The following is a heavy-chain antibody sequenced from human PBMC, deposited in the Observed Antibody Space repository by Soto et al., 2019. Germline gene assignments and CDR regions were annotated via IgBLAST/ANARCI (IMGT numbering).Heavy chain of an antibody. CDR1: GFTFDDYA. CDR2: ISWNSGSI. CDR3: VNDKSCHNTGDLEY. J-gene: IGHJ4*02. D-gene: IGHD1-1*01. V-gene: IGHV3-9*01. Sequence: EVQLVESGGTLVEPGRSLRLSCAASGFTFDDYAMHWVRQAPGKGLEWVASISWNSGSIGYADSVTGGFTISRDNAKNSLPIPMNSLRPEDTGLYYCVNDKSCHNTGDLEYWGQGTLVTVSS.